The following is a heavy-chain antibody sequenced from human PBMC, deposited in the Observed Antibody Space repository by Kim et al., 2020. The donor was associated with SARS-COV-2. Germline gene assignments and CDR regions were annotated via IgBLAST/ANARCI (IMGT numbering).Heavy chain of an antibody. CDR1: GFTFSSYA. Sequence: GGSLRLSCAASGFTFSSYAMSWVRQAPGKGLEWVSAISGSADTTYYADSVKGRFTISRDNAKTTLYLQMNSLRVEDTAVYYCAREAVACAFESFQYWGQGTLVTVSS. CDR2: ISGSADTT. CDR3: AREAVACAFESFQY. J-gene: IGHJ1*01. V-gene: IGHV3-23*01. D-gene: IGHD6-19*01.